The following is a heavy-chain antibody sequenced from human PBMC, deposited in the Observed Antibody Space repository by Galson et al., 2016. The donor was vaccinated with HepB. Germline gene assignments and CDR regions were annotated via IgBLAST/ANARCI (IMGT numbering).Heavy chain of an antibody. CDR3: TRRRPIDY. CDR1: GFTFGDYD. V-gene: IGHV3-49*03. CDR2: IRNRAAGETT. J-gene: IGHJ4*02. Sequence: SLRLSCAASGFTFGDYDMSWFRQAPGKGLEWVGFIRNRAAGETTEYAASVKGRFSISREDSKGIANLQMNSLKTEDTGVYYCTRRRPIDYWGQGTLVTVSP.